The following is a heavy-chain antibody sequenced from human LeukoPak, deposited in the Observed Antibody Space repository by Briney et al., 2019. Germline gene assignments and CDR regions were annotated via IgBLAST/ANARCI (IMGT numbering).Heavy chain of an antibody. Sequence: PSETLSLTCAVYGGCFSGYYWSWIRQPPGKGLEWIGEINHSGSTNYSPSLKSRVTISVDTSKNQFSLKVSSVTAADTAVYYCARGPYGGLFDYWGQGTLVTVSS. CDR2: INHSGST. V-gene: IGHV4-34*01. D-gene: IGHD4-23*01. CDR1: GGCFSGYY. J-gene: IGHJ4*02. CDR3: ARGPYGGLFDY.